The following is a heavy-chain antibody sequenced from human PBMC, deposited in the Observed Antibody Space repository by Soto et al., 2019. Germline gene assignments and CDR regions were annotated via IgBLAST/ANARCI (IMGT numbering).Heavy chain of an antibody. CDR1: GFTFDDYA. CDR3: AKDTGSGKAAAGPFDY. D-gene: IGHD6-13*01. Sequence: EVQLVESGGGLVQPGRSLRLSCAASGFTFDDYAMHWVRQAPGKGLEWVSSISWNSGSIGYADSVKGRFTISRDNAKNSLYLQMNSLRAEDTALYYCAKDTGSGKAAAGPFDYLGQGNLVNVSS. J-gene: IGHJ4*02. CDR2: ISWNSGSI. V-gene: IGHV3-9*01.